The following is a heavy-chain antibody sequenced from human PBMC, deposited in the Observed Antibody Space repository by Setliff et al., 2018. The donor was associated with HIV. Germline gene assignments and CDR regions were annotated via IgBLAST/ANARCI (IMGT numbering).Heavy chain of an antibody. CDR1: GFTFSNAW. V-gene: IGHV3-15*01. Sequence: PGGSLRLSCAASGFTFSNAWMTWVRQVPGKGLEWVGRIKSRADGGTTDYAAPVNGRFSISRDDSKNTLYLQMDSLKTDDTAVYYCTTDDGSGTFYPPPYFDYWGHGTLVTVS. CDR3: TTDDGSGTFYPPPYFDY. D-gene: IGHD3-10*01. J-gene: IGHJ4*01. CDR2: IKSRADGGTT.